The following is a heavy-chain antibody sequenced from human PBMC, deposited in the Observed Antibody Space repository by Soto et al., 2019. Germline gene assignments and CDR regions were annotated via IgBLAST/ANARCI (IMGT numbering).Heavy chain of an antibody. Sequence: SETLSLTCAVYGGSFSGYYWSWIRQPPGKGLEWIGEINHSGSTNYNPSLKSRVTISVDTSKNQFSLKLSSVTAADTAVYYCARVRYDILTGYYTHPYYFDYWGQGTLVTVS. CDR3: ARVRYDILTGYYTHPYYFDY. D-gene: IGHD3-9*01. CDR1: GGSFSGYY. J-gene: IGHJ4*02. V-gene: IGHV4-34*01. CDR2: INHSGST.